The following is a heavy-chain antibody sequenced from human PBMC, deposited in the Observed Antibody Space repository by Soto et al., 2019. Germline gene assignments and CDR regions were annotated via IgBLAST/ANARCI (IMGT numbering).Heavy chain of an antibody. Sequence: AGGSLRLSCAASGFTFSSYAMSWVRQAPGKGLEWVSAISGSGGSTYYADSMKGRFTISRDNSKNTLYLQMNSLRAEDTAVYYCAKGSDYDFWSGRDYYYGMDVWGQGTTVTVSS. D-gene: IGHD3-3*01. CDR3: AKGSDYDFWSGRDYYYGMDV. V-gene: IGHV3-23*01. CDR1: GFTFSSYA. CDR2: ISGSGGST. J-gene: IGHJ6*02.